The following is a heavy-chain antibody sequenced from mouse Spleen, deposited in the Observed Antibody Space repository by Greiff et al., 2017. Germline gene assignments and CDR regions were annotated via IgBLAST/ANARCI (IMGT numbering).Heavy chain of an antibody. CDR3: AGGWLLPY. CDR1: GYTFTSYW. J-gene: IGHJ2*01. D-gene: IGHD2-3*01. CDR2: IDPSDSYT. V-gene: IGHV1-50*01. Sequence: QVQLQQPGAELVKPGASVKLSCKASGYTFTSYWMQWVKQRPGQGLEWIGEIDPSDSYTNYNQKFKGKATLTVDTSSSTAYMQLSSLTSEDSAVYYCAGGWLLPYWGQGTTLTVSS.